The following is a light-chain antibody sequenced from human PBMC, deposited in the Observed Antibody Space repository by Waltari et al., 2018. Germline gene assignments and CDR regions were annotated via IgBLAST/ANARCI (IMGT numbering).Light chain of an antibody. CDR2: DVT. Sequence: QSALTQPRSVSGSPGQSVPISCTGTSSDVGGYNYVSWYQQHPGKAPKIIIYDVTKRPSGVPDRFSGSKSGNTASLTISGLQAEDEADYYCCSYAGSDTYVFGTGTEVTVL. V-gene: IGLV2-11*01. CDR3: CSYAGSDTYV. J-gene: IGLJ1*01. CDR1: SSDVGGYNY.